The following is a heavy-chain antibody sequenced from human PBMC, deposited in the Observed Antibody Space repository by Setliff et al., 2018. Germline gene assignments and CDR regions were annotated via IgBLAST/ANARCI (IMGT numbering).Heavy chain of an antibody. CDR2: IYYSGST. V-gene: IGHV4-59*01. CDR1: GGAISSYY. CDR3: ARLRGAFDY. D-gene: IGHD3-16*01. J-gene: IGHJ4*02. Sequence: TLSLTCTVSGGAISSYYWSWIRQPPGKRLEWIGYIYYSGSTNYNPSLESRVTISVDTSKNQFSLRLNSATAADTAVYYCARLRGAFDYWGQGTLVTVSS.